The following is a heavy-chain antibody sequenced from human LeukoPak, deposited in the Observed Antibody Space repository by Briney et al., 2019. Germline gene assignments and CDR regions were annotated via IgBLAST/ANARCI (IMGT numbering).Heavy chain of an antibody. CDR2: ISGGGDYT. CDR1: GFTFSNYA. Sequence: GGSLRLSCAASGFTFSNYAMTWVRQTPGKGLEWVSVISGGGDYTYYADSVKGRFTISRDNSKNTVYLQMNSLRVEDTALYYCTLRTDYWGQGTRVTVSS. J-gene: IGHJ4*02. V-gene: IGHV3-23*01. CDR3: TLRTDY.